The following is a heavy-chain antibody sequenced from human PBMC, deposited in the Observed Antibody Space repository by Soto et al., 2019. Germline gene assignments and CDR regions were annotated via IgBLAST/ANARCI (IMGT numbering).Heavy chain of an antibody. V-gene: IGHV1-8*01. Sequence: SVKVTCKASGYTFTSYDINWVRQATGQGLEWMGWMNPNSGNTGYAQKFQGRVTMTRNTSISTAYMELSSLRSEDTAVYYCARGLPYSSSSFLSYYYYYGMDVWGQGTTVTVSS. CDR2: MNPNSGNT. D-gene: IGHD6-6*01. CDR3: ARGLPYSSSSFLSYYYYYGMDV. CDR1: GYTFTSYD. J-gene: IGHJ6*02.